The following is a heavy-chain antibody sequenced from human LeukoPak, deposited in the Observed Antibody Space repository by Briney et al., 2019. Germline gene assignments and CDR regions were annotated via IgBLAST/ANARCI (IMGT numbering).Heavy chain of an antibody. CDR3: ARHGINIVVVPAIDY. CDR1: GGSISSYY. D-gene: IGHD2-2*01. V-gene: IGHV4-59*04. CDR2: IYHSGST. J-gene: IGHJ4*02. Sequence: SSETLSLTCTVSGGSISSYYWSWIRQPPGKGLEWIGYIYHSGSTYYNPSLKSRVTISVDTSKNQFSLKLSSVTAADTAVYYCARHGINIVVVPAIDYWGQGTLVTVSS.